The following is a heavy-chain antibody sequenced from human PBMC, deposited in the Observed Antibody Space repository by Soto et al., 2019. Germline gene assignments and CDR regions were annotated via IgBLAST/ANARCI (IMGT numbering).Heavy chain of an antibody. J-gene: IGHJ4*02. V-gene: IGHV3-23*01. CDR1: GFIFNNYA. D-gene: IGHD5-18*01. CDR2: VTASGGGT. Sequence: GGSLRLSCAASGFIFNNYAMTWVRQAPGKGLEWVSTVTASGGGTFYANSVKGRFTISRDNSRNTLHLQMSSLRVEDTALYYCAKALVPALTAKFGYWGQGTLVTVSS. CDR3: AKALVPALTAKFGY.